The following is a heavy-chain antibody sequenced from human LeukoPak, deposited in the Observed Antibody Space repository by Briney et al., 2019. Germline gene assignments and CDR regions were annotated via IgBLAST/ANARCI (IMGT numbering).Heavy chain of an antibody. Sequence: SETLSLTCAVYGGSFSGYYWSWIRQPPGKGLEWIGEINHSGSTNYNPSLKSRVTISVDTSKNQFSLKLSSVTAADTAVNYCARGSVGIAAAGPPQYYYYYGMDVWGQGTTVTVSS. J-gene: IGHJ6*02. CDR2: INHSGST. V-gene: IGHV4-34*01. CDR1: GGSFSGYY. D-gene: IGHD6-13*01. CDR3: ARGSVGIAAAGPPQYYYYYGMDV.